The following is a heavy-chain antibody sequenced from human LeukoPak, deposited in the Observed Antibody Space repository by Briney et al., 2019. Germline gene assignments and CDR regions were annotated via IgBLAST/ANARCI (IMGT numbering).Heavy chain of an antibody. D-gene: IGHD6-19*01. J-gene: IGHJ4*02. V-gene: IGHV3-74*01. CDR1: GFTFNSYW. CDR2: INNDGTST. Sequence: PGGSLRLSCAASGFTFNSYWMHWVRQAPGKGLVWVSRINNDGTSTSYADSVKGRFTISRDNAKSTLYLQMNSLRAEDTAVYYCAREGEYSSGPDYWGQGALVTVSS. CDR3: AREGEYSSGPDY.